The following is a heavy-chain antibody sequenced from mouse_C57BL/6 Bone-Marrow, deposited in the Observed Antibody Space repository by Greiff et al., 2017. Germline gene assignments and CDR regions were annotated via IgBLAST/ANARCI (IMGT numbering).Heavy chain of an antibody. CDR1: GYTFTSSW. D-gene: IGHD4-1*01. J-gene: IGHJ2*01. V-gene: IGHV1-7*01. CDR2: LNPSSGYT. Sequence: QVQLQQSGAELAKPGASVKLSCKASGYTFTSSWMHWVKQRPGQGLEWIGYLNPSSGYTKYNQKFKDKATVTADKSSSTAYMQLSSLTYEDSAVYYCAREGVGLGDEWGQGTTHTVSS. CDR3: AREGVGLGDE.